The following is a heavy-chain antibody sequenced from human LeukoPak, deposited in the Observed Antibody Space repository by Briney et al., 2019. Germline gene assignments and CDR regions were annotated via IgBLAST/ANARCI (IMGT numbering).Heavy chain of an antibody. J-gene: IGHJ3*02. CDR2: IYDSGST. Sequence: RSSETLSLTCTVSGASIRSGDYYGRWIRQPAGKGLEWIGYIYDSGSTYYNPSLKSRITISVDTSEDRFTLKLSSVTATDTAVYYCARDCSGGSCYGAFDIWGQGTMVTVSS. CDR1: GASIRSGDYY. CDR3: ARDCSGGSCYGAFDI. V-gene: IGHV4-30-4*01. D-gene: IGHD2-15*01.